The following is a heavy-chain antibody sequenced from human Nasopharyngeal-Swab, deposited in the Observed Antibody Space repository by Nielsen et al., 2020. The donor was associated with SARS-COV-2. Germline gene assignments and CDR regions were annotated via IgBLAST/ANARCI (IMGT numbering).Heavy chain of an antibody. Sequence: ASVKVSCKASGYTFTSYAMNWVRQAPGQGLEWMGWINTNTENPTYAQGFTGRFVFSLDTSVSTAYLQISSLKAEDTAVYYCARVGGDLRFLEWPLDYWGQGTLVTVSS. CDR2: INTNTENP. D-gene: IGHD3-3*01. CDR3: ARVGGDLRFLEWPLDY. V-gene: IGHV7-4-1*02. J-gene: IGHJ4*02. CDR1: GYTFTSYA.